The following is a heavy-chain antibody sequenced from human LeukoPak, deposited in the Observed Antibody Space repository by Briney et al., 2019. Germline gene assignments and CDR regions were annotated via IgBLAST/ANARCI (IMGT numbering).Heavy chain of an antibody. D-gene: IGHD5-24*01. CDR3: ARDLGGLQRGWAFDF. J-gene: IGHJ3*01. V-gene: IGHV1-69*05. CDR1: GGTFSSYA. CDR2: IIPIFGTA. Sequence: SVKVSCKASGGTFSSYAISWVRQAPGQGLEWMGRIIPIFGTANYAQKFQGRVTITTDESTSTAYMELSSLRSEDTAVYYCARDLGGLQRGWAFDFWGQGTMVTVSS.